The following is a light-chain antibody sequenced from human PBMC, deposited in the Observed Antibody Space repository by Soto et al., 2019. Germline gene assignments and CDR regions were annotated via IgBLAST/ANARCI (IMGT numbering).Light chain of an antibody. CDR1: QSVSSN. CDR3: QQYNNWWT. V-gene: IGKV3-15*01. CDR2: GAS. J-gene: IGKJ1*01. Sequence: EIVMTQSPATLSVSLGERATLSCRASQSVSSNLAWYQQKPGQAPRLLIYGASTRATGIPARFSGSGSGTEFTLTISSLQSEDLAVYYCQQYNNWWTFGQGTKVDIK.